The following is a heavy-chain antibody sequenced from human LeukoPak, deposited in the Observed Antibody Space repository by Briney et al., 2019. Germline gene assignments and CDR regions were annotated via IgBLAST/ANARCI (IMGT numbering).Heavy chain of an antibody. Sequence: PGGSLRLSCAASGFTFSSYSMNWVRQAPGKGLEWVSSISSSSSYIYYADSVKGRFTISRDDAENSLYLQMNSLSAEDTAVYYCARDRMGGSFDYWGQGTLVTVSS. V-gene: IGHV3-21*01. J-gene: IGHJ4*02. CDR1: GFTFSSYS. CDR3: ARDRMGGSFDY. D-gene: IGHD2-15*01. CDR2: ISSSSSYI.